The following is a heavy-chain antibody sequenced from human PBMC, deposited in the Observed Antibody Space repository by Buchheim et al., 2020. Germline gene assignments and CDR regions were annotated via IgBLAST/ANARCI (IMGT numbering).Heavy chain of an antibody. Sequence: QVQLQESGPGLVKPAQTLSLICSVSGASISSGNYYWNWIRQRPGQGLEWIGYVYSSGVTYYSPSLRSRLAISLDTSQNQSPLRLRSVTAADTAVYYCATSRRGTPLVDWGQGSL. V-gene: IGHV4-31*03. J-gene: IGHJ4*02. CDR1: GASISSGNYY. CDR3: ATSRRGTPLVD. D-gene: IGHD3-16*01. CDR2: VYSSGVT.